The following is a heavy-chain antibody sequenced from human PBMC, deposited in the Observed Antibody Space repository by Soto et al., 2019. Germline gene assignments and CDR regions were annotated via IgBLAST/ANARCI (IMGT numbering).Heavy chain of an antibody. Sequence: ESLSLACPVPGGAISSYYWSWFRQPPGKGLEWIGYIYYSGSTNYNPSLKSRVTISVDTSKNQFSLKLSSVTAADTAVYYCARGSHNWNYGRRNDAFDIWGQGTMVTV. V-gene: IGHV4-59*01. J-gene: IGHJ3*02. CDR3: ARGSHNWNYGRRNDAFDI. CDR2: IYYSGST. CDR1: GGAISSYY. D-gene: IGHD1-7*01.